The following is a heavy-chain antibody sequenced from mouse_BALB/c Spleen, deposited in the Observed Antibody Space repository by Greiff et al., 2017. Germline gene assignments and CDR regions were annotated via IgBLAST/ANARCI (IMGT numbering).Heavy chain of an antibody. D-gene: IGHD2-12*01. CDR3: ARVLRPYAMAY. V-gene: IGHV1S137*01. J-gene: IGHJ4*01. CDR2: ISTYYGDA. Sequence: VQLQQSGAELVRPGVSVKISCKGSGYTFKDYAMHWVKQSHAKSLEWIGVISTYYGDASYNQKFKGKATMTVDKSSSTAYMELARLTSEDSAIYYCARVLRPYAMAYWGQGTSVTVSS. CDR1: GYTFKDYA.